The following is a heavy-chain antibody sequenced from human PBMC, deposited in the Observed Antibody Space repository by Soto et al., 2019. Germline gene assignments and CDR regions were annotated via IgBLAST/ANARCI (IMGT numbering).Heavy chain of an antibody. D-gene: IGHD3-22*01. Sequence: GSLRLSCAASGFSFITYGMHFFRHSPFAGLEWVALISYDGSNKYYADSVKGRFTISRDNSKNTLFLQMNSLRPEDTAVYYCSKAMIGSYDSDAFDVWGQGTMVTVSS. J-gene: IGHJ3*01. CDR1: GFSFITYG. CDR2: ISYDGSNK. CDR3: SKAMIGSYDSDAFDV. V-gene: IGHV3-30*18.